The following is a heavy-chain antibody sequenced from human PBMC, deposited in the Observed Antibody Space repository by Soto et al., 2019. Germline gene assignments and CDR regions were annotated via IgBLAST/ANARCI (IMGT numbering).Heavy chain of an antibody. CDR1: GYTFTSYG. CDR3: ARYSPTWAPDHRHLQAY. J-gene: IGHJ4*02. D-gene: IGHD2-21*01. CDR2: ISAYNGNT. V-gene: IGHV1-18*01. Sequence: GASVKVSCKASGYTFTSYGISWVRQAPGQGLEWMGWISAYNGNTNYAQKLQGRVTMTTDTSTSTAYMELRSLRSDDTAVYYCARYSPTWAPDHRHLQAYSGRGTFVIVSA.